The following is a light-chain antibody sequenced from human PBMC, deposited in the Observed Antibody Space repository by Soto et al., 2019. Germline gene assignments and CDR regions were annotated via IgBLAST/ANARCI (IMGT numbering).Light chain of an antibody. CDR1: QSVTSY. V-gene: IGKV3-11*01. J-gene: IGKJ5*01. Sequence: EIVLTQSPATLSLSPGERATLSCRASQSVTSYLAWYQQRPGQAPRLLIYDASRRATGIPARFSGSGSGADFTLTISTPEPEDFAVYYCQQRSSWPITFGQGTRLEIK. CDR3: QQRSSWPIT. CDR2: DAS.